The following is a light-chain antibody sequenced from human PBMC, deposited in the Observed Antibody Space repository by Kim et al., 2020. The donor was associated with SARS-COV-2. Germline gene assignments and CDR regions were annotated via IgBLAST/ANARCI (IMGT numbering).Light chain of an antibody. CDR1: SLRSYY. CDR3: NSRDSSGNPWV. CDR2: GKN. J-gene: IGLJ3*02. Sequence: ALGQTVRITCQGDSLRSYYASWYQQKPGQAPVLVIYGKNNRPSGIPDRFSGSSSGNTASLTITGAQAEDEGDYYCNSRDSSGNPWVFGGGTQLTVL. V-gene: IGLV3-19*01.